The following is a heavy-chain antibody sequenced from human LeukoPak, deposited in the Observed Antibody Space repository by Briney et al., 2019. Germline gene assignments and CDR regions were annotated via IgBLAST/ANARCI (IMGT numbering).Heavy chain of an antibody. CDR3: AKGAEIDH. J-gene: IGHJ4*02. Sequence: GGSLRLFCAVSGFNFNNFAMSWVRHAPGKGLEWLSAMTGPADTTYYAESVKGRFTISRDYSKSMVFLQMNSLRVEDTAIYYCAKGAEIDHWGQGTLVTVSS. CDR2: MTGPADTT. CDR1: GFNFNNFA. V-gene: IGHV3-23*01.